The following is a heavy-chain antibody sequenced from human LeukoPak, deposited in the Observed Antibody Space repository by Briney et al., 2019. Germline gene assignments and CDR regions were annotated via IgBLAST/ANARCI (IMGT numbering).Heavy chain of an antibody. V-gene: IGHV1-2*02. Sequence: GASVKVSCKASGYTFTGYYMHWVRQAPGQGLEWMGWINSNSGGTNYAQKFQGRVTMTRDTSISTAYMELSRLRSDDTAVYYCARANRYGSGSGGTLGYVGYWGQGTLVTVSS. D-gene: IGHD3-10*01. CDR1: GYTFTGYY. J-gene: IGHJ4*02. CDR3: ARANRYGSGSGGTLGYVGY. CDR2: INSNSGGT.